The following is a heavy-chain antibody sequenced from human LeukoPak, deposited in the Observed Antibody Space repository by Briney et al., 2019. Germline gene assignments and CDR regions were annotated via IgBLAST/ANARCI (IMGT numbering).Heavy chain of an antibody. Sequence: GGSLGLSCAASGFTFSSSAMSWVRQAPGKGLEWVSAISNNGGYTYYADSVQGRFTFSRDNSKSTLCLQMNSLRAEDTAVYYCAKQLGYCSDGSCYFPYWGQGTLVTVSS. J-gene: IGHJ4*02. V-gene: IGHV3-23*01. CDR3: AKQLGYCSDGSCYFPY. CDR2: ISNNGGYT. D-gene: IGHD2-15*01. CDR1: GFTFSSSA.